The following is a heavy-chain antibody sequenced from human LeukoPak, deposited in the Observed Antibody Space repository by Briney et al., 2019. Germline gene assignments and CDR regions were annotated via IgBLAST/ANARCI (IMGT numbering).Heavy chain of an antibody. CDR3: AAGGDYYYHMDV. D-gene: IGHD3-10*01. Sequence: GGSLRLSCAASGFTFSTYSMNWVRQAPGKGLEWVSSITSSRIYIYYADSVKGRFTTSRDNAKNSLYLQMNSLRAEDTAVYHCAAGGDYYYHMDVWGKGTTVTVSS. CDR1: GFTFSTYS. CDR2: ITSSRIYI. J-gene: IGHJ6*03. V-gene: IGHV3-21*01.